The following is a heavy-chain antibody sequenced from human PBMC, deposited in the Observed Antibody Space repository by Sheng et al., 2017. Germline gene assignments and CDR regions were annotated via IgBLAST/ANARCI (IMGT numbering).Heavy chain of an antibody. CDR1: GFSLSTSGMC. CDR3: ARIKYYYDSSGYYPHPDY. Sequence: QVTLRESGPALVKPTQTLTLTCTFSGFSLSTSGMCVSWIRQPPGKALEWLALIDWDDDKYYSTSLKTRLTISKDTSKNQVVLTMTNMDPVDTATYYCARIKYYYDSSGYYPHPDYWGQGTLVTVSS. CDR2: IDWDDDK. J-gene: IGHJ4*02. V-gene: IGHV2-70*01. D-gene: IGHD3-22*01.